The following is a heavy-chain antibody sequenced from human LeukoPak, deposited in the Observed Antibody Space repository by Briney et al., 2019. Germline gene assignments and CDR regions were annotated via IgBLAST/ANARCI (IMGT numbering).Heavy chain of an antibody. CDR3: ARHRYTNACDFDY. CDR2: IYDSGRT. J-gene: IGHJ4*02. CDR1: AGSISSSNYY. V-gene: IGHV4-39*01. D-gene: IGHD2-2*02. Sequence: SETLSLTCTVSAGSISSSNYYWGWIRQPPGKGLEWIGSIYDSGRTYYNPSLKSRVTISVDTSKNQFSLRLSSVTAADTALYYCARHRYTNACDFDYWGQGTLVTVSS.